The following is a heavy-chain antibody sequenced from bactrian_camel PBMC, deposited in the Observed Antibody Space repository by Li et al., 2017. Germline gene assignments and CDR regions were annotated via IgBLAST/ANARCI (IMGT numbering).Heavy chain of an antibody. J-gene: IGHJ4*01. CDR3: AASYGPTWPLPLTERYYNF. V-gene: IGHV3S53*01. D-gene: IGHD6*01. CDR2: ISTDGTT. CDR1: GFTSNTCD. Sequence: HVQLVESGGGLVQSGGSLRLSCTGPGFTSNTCDMDWYRQAPGKTREFVSSISTDGTTSYADSVKGRFTISQDNAKQTVYLQMGSLQSEDTAMYYCAASYGPTWPLPLTERYYNFWGPGTQVTVS.